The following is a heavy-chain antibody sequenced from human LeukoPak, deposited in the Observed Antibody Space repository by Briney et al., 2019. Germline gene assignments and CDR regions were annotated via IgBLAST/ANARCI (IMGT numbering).Heavy chain of an antibody. CDR3: ARRFYDSSGYYPTFDY. V-gene: IGHV4-34*01. D-gene: IGHD3-22*01. J-gene: IGHJ4*02. CDR2: VNQSGST. Sequence: SETLSLTCAVYGGSFTGYYWRWIRPPPGKGLEWVGEVNQSGSTNYNPSLKSRVTISGDTSKKQLSLKMSSVTAADTAVYYCARRFYDSSGYYPTFDYWGQGTLVTVSS. CDR1: GGSFTGYY.